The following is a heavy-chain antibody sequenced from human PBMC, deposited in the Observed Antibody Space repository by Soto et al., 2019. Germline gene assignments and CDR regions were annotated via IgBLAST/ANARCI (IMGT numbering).Heavy chain of an antibody. J-gene: IGHJ4*02. CDR1: GFTFSSYA. Sequence: PGGSLRLSCAASGFTFSSYAVSWVRQAPGKGLEWVSGISGSGGSTYYADSVKGRFTISRDNSKNRLYMQMNSLRDEDAALYYCAKGHRSSWPSYHFDYWGQGTLVTVSS. CDR2: ISGSGGST. D-gene: IGHD6-13*01. V-gene: IGHV3-23*01. CDR3: AKGHRSSWPSYHFDY.